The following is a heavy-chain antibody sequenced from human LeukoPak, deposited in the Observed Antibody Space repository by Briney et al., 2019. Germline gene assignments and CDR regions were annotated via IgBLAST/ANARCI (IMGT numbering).Heavy chain of an antibody. D-gene: IGHD6-6*01. CDR1: RYPFTSYA. V-gene: IGHV1-3*01. CDR3: ARYGDSSSFRTYRH. CDR2: IHVGNGNT. J-gene: IGHJ4*02. Sequence: GASVKVSCKASRYPFTSYAMHWVRQAPGQRLEWMGWIHVGNGNTEYSQKFQGRVTITRDTPATTTYMELSSLRSDDTAVYYCARYGDSSSFRTYRHWGQGTLVTVSS.